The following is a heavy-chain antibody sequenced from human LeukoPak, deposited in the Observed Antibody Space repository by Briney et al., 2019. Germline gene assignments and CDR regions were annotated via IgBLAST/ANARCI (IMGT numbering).Heavy chain of an antibody. CDR3: VKAGDSSSWQFDY. CDR2: ISSNGGST. J-gene: IGHJ4*02. Sequence: GGSLRLSCSASGFTFSSYAMHWVRQAPGKGLEYVSAISSNGGSTYYADSVKGRFTISRDNSKNTLYLQMSSLRAEDTAVYYCVKAGDSSSWQFDYWGRGTLVTVSS. V-gene: IGHV3-64D*06. CDR1: GFTFSSYA. D-gene: IGHD6-13*01.